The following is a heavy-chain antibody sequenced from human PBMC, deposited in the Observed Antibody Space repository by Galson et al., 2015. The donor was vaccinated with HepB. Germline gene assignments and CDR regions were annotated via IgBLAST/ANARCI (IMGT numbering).Heavy chain of an antibody. J-gene: IGHJ4*02. D-gene: IGHD3-3*01. Sequence: CTFSGDSVSDYYWNWIRQPPGKGLEWIGYIYYSGGTNYNPSLRSRVTISLDTSKNQFSLKLSSVTAADTAVYYCARGVGDFLSGYKRVFDYWGQGTLVTVSS. V-gene: IGHV4-59*02. CDR1: GDSVSDYY. CDR3: ARGVGDFLSGYKRVFDY. CDR2: IYYSGGT.